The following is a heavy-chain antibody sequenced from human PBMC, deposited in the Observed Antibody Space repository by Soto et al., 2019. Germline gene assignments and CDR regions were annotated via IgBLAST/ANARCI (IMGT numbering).Heavy chain of an antibody. CDR3: ASGRYDASGYFDY. CDR1: GNTFTYVY. D-gene: IGHD3-22*01. CDR2: ITPFNGNT. J-gene: IGHJ4*02. V-gene: IGHV1-45*02. Sequence: SVKVSCKGSGNTFTYVYLHWVRQAPGQALEWMGWITPFNGNTKYAQKFQDRVTFTADTSLNTAYMELSSLRSDDTAMFYCASGRYDASGYFDYWGQGTLVTV.